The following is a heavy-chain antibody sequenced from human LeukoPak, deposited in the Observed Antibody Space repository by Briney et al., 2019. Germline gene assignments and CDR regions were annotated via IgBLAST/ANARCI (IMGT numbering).Heavy chain of an antibody. V-gene: IGHV4-59*01. Sequence: TPSETLSLTCTVSGGSISSYYWSWIRQPPGKGLEWIGYIYYSGSTNYNPSLKSRVTISVDTSKNQFSLKLSSVTAADTAVYYCARDRVAVDAFDIWGQGTMVTVSS. CDR2: IYYSGST. CDR1: GGSISSYY. CDR3: ARDRVAVDAFDI. J-gene: IGHJ3*02. D-gene: IGHD6-19*01.